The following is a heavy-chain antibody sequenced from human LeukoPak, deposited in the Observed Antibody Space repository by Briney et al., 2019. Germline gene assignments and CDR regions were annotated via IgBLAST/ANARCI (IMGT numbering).Heavy chain of an antibody. V-gene: IGHV4-38-2*01. J-gene: IGHJ4*02. Sequence: SETLSLTXAVSGYSISSGYYWGWIRKPPGKGLERIGSIYHSGSTYYNPSLKSRVTISVDTSKNQFSLKLSSVTAADTAVYYCARLTYCSSTSCYGGELDYWGQGTLVTVSS. D-gene: IGHD2-2*01. CDR3: ARLTYCSSTSCYGGELDY. CDR1: GYSISSGYY. CDR2: IYHSGST.